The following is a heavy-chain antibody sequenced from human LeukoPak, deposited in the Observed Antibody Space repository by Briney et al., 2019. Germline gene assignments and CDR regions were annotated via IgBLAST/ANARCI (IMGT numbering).Heavy chain of an antibody. J-gene: IGHJ3*02. D-gene: IGHD4-17*01. CDR3: AKDPNGDYIGTFDI. CDR1: GFTFSNYW. Sequence: GGSLRLSCAASGFTFSNYWMHWVRQAPGKGLVWVSRLNSDGSSTNYADSVKGRFTISRDNAKNTLYLQMNSLRAEDTAVYFCAKDPNGDYIGTFDIWGQGTMVTVSS. V-gene: IGHV3-74*01. CDR2: LNSDGSST.